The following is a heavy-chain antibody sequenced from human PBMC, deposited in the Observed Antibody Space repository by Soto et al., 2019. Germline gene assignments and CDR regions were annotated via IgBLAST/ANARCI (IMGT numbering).Heavy chain of an antibody. V-gene: IGHV5-10-1*01. Sequence: GESLKISCKGSGYSFTSYWISWVRQMPGKGLEWMGRIDPSDSYTSYSPSFQGHVTISADKSISTAYLQWSSLKASDTAMYYCASAPPAECSSGSCPYYYYGMDVWGQGTTVTVSS. CDR3: ASAPPAECSSGSCPYYYYGMDV. CDR2: IDPSDSYT. D-gene: IGHD2-15*01. CDR1: GYSFTSYW. J-gene: IGHJ6*02.